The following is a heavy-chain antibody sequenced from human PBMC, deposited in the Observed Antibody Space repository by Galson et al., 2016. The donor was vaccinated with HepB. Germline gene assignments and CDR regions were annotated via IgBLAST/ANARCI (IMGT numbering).Heavy chain of an antibody. D-gene: IGHD3-9*01. J-gene: IGHJ6*02. V-gene: IGHV3-30*18. Sequence: SLRLSCAASGFTVRIYAMHWVRQAPGKGLEWLAGISYDGGNKYYADSVKGRFTISRDTSKNTLYLQMNSLRAEDTAVYYCAKDLNKGYDILTGLETGYSYNYGMDVWGQGTTVTVSS. CDR1: GFTVRIYA. CDR3: AKDLNKGYDILTGLETGYSYNYGMDV. CDR2: ISYDGGNK.